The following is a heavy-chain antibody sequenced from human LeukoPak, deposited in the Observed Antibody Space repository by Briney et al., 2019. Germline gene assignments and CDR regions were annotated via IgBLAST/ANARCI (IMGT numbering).Heavy chain of an antibody. V-gene: IGHV5-51*01. CDR3: ARHVRPQLRYYYYYAVDV. D-gene: IGHD1-1*01. CDR2: IYPGDSDT. J-gene: IGHJ6*02. Sequence: GESLKISCKGSGYSFSSYCIGWVRQMPGKGLEWMGIIYPGDSDTRYSPSFQGQVTISADKSISTAYLQWSSLKASDTAMYYCARHVRPQLRYYYYYAVDVWGQGTTVTVSS. CDR1: GYSFSSYC.